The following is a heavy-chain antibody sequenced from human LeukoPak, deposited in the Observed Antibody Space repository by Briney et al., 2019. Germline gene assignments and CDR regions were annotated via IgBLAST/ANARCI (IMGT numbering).Heavy chain of an antibody. CDR3: ARDRTITMVRGVITQDQFDY. V-gene: IGHV1-18*01. J-gene: IGHJ4*02. Sequence: GASVKVSCKASGGTFSSYAISWVRQAPGQGLEWMGWISAYNGDTNYAQRFQGRVTMTTDTFTNIAYMEVKSLTSDDTAVYYCARDRTITMVRGVITQDQFDYWGQGTLVTVSS. CDR2: ISAYNGDT. CDR1: GGTFSSYA. D-gene: IGHD3-10*01.